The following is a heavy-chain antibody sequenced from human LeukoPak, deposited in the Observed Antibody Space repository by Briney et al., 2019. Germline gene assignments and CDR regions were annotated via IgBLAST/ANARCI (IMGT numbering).Heavy chain of an antibody. D-gene: IGHD3-10*01. V-gene: IGHV1-46*01. CDR3: ARSNYYGSGSRRNYYYYYIDV. Sequence: ASVKVSCKASGYTFTSYYMHWVRQAPGQGLEWMGIINPSGGSTSYAQKFQGRVTMTRDTSTSTVYMELSSLRSEDTAVYYCARSNYYGSGSRRNYYYYYIDVWGKGTTVTISS. CDR2: INPSGGST. CDR1: GYTFTSYY. J-gene: IGHJ6*03.